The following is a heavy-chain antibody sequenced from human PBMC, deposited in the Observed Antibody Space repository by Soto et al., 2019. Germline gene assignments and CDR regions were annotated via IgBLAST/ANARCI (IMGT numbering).Heavy chain of an antibody. CDR1: GFTFSSYG. J-gene: IGHJ4*02. CDR3: ARGRGVWWLRRDVGPPTFDY. CDR2: IWYDGSNK. D-gene: IGHD5-12*01. Sequence: GGSLRLSCAASGFTFSSYGMHWVRQAPGKGLEWVAVIWYDGSNKYYADSVKGRFTISRDNSKNTLYLQMNSLRAEDTAVYYCARGRGVWWLRRDVGPPTFDYWGQGTLVTVSS. V-gene: IGHV3-33*01.